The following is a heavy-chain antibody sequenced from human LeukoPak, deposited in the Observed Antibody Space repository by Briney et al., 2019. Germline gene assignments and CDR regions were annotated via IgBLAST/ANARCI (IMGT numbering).Heavy chain of an antibody. CDR3: ARVGQRLDT. CDR1: GGSFSGYY. V-gene: IGHV4-34*01. Sequence: SETLSLTCAVYGGSFSGYYWSWIRQPPGKGLEWIGEINHSGSTNYNPSLKSRVTISVDTSKNQFSLKLSSVTAADTAVYYCARVGQRLDTWGQGTLVTVSS. D-gene: IGHD6-19*01. CDR2: INHSGST. J-gene: IGHJ5*02.